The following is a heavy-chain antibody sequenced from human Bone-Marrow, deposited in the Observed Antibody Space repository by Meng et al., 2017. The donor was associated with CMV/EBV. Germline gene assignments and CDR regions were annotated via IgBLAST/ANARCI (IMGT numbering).Heavy chain of an antibody. D-gene: IGHD1-26*01. Sequence: SVKVTCKASGGTFSSYAISWVRQAPGQGLEWMGGIIPILGIANYAQKFQGRVTITADKSTSTAYMELSSLRSDDTAVYYCARGGRHDAFDIWDQGKMVTVSS. V-gene: IGHV1-69*10. CDR2: IIPILGIA. J-gene: IGHJ3*02. CDR1: GGTFSSYA. CDR3: ARGGRHDAFDI.